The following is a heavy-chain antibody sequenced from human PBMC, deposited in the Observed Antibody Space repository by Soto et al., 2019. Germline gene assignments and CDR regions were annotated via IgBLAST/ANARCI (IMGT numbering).Heavy chain of an antibody. CDR2: IYYSGST. Sequence: SETLSLTCTVSGGSISSYYWSWIRQPPGKGLEWIGYIYYSGSTNYNPSLKSRVTISVDTSKNQFSLKLSSVTAADTAVYYCARASPIIAGLPFDYWGQGTLVTVSS. CDR1: GGSISSYY. J-gene: IGHJ4*02. D-gene: IGHD6-6*01. CDR3: ARASPIIAGLPFDY. V-gene: IGHV4-59*01.